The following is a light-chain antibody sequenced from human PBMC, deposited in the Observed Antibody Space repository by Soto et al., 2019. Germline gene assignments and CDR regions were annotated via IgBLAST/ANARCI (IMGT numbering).Light chain of an antibody. Sequence: DIQMTQSPSSLSASVGDRVTITCRASQSISSYLNWYQQKPGKAPKLLIYAASSLQSGVPSRLSGSGSGTDFTLTISSLQSEDSAVYYCQQYHQWPPVTFGGGTKVDIK. J-gene: IGKJ4*01. CDR3: QQYHQWPPVT. CDR2: AAS. CDR1: QSISSY. V-gene: IGKV1-39*01.